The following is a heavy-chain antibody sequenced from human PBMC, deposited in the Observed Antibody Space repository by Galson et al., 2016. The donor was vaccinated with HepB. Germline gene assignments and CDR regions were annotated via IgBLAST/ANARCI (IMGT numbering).Heavy chain of an antibody. J-gene: IGHJ3*02. V-gene: IGHV2-5*02. CDR3: ARHAVASRLGSLGAFDI. Sequence: PALVKPTQTLTLTCTFSGFSLSSTKMGVGWIRQPPGKALEWLAVIYWDNDRRYSPSLRTRLTITKDTSKNQVVLTMTTMDPVDTATYFCARHAVASRLGSLGAFDIWGQGTMVTVSS. CDR2: IYWDNDR. D-gene: IGHD6-6*01. CDR1: GFSLSSTKMG.